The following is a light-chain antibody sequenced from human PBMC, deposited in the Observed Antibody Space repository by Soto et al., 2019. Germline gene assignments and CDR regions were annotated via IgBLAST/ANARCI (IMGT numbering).Light chain of an antibody. Sequence: QSALIQPASVSGSPGQSITISCTGTSRDVGGSNYVSWYQHHPHRAPKLLIYEVSYRPSGASSRFSGSKSGNTASLTISGLQAEDDADYYCSSYTSSNTLEVFGVGTKLTVL. CDR3: SSYTSSNTLEV. J-gene: IGLJ2*01. CDR1: SRDVGGSNY. V-gene: IGLV2-14*01. CDR2: EVS.